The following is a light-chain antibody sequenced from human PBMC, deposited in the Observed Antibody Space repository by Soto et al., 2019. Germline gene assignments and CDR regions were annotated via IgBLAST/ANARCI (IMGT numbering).Light chain of an antibody. CDR1: SSDVGGYNY. V-gene: IGLV2-14*01. Sequence: QSALTQPASVSGSPGQSITISCTGTSSDVGGYNYVSWYQQHPGKAPKLMIYDVSNWPSGVSNRFSGSKSGNTASLTICGLQAEDEADYYCSSYTSSSTYVVFGVWTKLTVL. J-gene: IGLJ2*01. CDR2: DVS. CDR3: SSYTSSSTYVV.